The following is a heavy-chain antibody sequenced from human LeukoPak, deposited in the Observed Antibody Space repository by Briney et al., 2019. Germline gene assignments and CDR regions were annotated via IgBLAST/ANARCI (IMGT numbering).Heavy chain of an antibody. CDR3: ASDTRYNWNQLRGLDV. J-gene: IGHJ6*04. Sequence: SETLSLTCAVYGGSFSGYYWSWIRQPPGKGLEWIGEINHSGSTNYNPSLKSRVTISVDTSKNQFSLKLSSVTAADTAVYYCASDTRYNWNQLRGLDVWGKGTTVTVSS. CDR1: GGSFSGYY. V-gene: IGHV4-34*01. D-gene: IGHD1-20*01. CDR2: INHSGST.